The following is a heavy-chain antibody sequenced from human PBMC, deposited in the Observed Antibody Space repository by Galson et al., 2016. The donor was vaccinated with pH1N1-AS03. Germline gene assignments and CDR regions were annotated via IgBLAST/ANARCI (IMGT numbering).Heavy chain of an antibody. CDR1: GYRFSTYY. D-gene: IGHD4-11*01. CDR3: ARHSQCTRCTCYSSYFYALDV. V-gene: IGHV5-51*01. CDR2: FHPGDSDT. J-gene: IGHJ6*02. Sequence: QSGAEVKKPGESLNISCQGSGYRFSTYYIAWVRQMPGKGLEWMGIFHPGDSDTKYHPSFQGLVTMSADTSTNTAYLHWSSLKASYTAIYYCARHSQCTRCTCYSSYFYALDVWGRGTAVTVS.